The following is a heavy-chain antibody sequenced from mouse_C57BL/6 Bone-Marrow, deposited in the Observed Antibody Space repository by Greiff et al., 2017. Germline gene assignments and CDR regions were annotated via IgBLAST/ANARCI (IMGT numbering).Heavy chain of an antibody. Sequence: VPLVESGAELVKPGASVKMSCKASGYTFTTYPIEWMKQTHGKSLEWIGNFHPYNDDTKYNEKFKGKATLTVEKSSSTVYLELSRLTSDDSAVYYCARGGNYGGYYFDYWGQGTTLTVSS. D-gene: IGHD2-1*01. CDR3: ARGGNYGGYYFDY. V-gene: IGHV1-47*01. J-gene: IGHJ2*01. CDR1: GYTFTTYP. CDR2: FHPYNDDT.